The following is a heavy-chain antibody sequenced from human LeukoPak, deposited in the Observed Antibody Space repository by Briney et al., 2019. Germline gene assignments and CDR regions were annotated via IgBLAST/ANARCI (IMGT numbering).Heavy chain of an antibody. CDR2: IYHSGST. D-gene: IGHD5-24*01. CDR3: ARFTPQGYGWGGYNRFDP. J-gene: IGHJ5*02. V-gene: IGHV4-38-2*02. Sequence: SETLSLTCTVSGYSISSGYYWGWIRQPPGKGLEWIGSIYHSGSTYYNPSLKSRVTISVDTSKNQFSLKLSSVTAADTAVYYCARFTPQGYGWGGYNRFDPWGQGTLVTVSS. CDR1: GYSISSGYY.